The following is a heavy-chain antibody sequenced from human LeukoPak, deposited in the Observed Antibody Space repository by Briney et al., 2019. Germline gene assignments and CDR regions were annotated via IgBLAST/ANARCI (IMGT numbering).Heavy chain of an antibody. D-gene: IGHD3-10*01. V-gene: IGHV4-4*07. CDR3: ARGVYGSGSPSQFDP. J-gene: IGHJ5*02. CDR1: GGSISGYY. Sequence: SETLSLTCSVSGGSISGYYWSWIRQPAGKGLEWIGRIYTSGNTNYNPSLKRRLTMSVDTSKNQFSLNLTSVTAADTAVYYCARGVYGSGSPSQFDPWGQGTLVTVSS. CDR2: IYTSGNT.